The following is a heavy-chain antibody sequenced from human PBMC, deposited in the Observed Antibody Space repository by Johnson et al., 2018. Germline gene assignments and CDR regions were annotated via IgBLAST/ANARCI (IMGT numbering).Heavy chain of an antibody. Sequence: VQLVESGAEVKKPGSSVKVSCKASGGTFSSYVFSWVRQAPGQGLEWMGGIIPIFGTANYAQKFQGRVTVTADVSTSTAYMELSSRRSEDTGVYYCARDRRGDCLRCAVDIWGQGTMVTVSS. CDR1: GGTFSSYV. V-gene: IGHV1-69*01. CDR3: ARDRRGDCLRCAVDI. CDR2: IIPIFGTA. D-gene: IGHD2-21*02. J-gene: IGHJ3*02.